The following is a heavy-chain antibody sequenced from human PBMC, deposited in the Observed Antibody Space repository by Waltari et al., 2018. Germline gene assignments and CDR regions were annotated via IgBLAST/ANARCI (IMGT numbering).Heavy chain of an antibody. CDR3: ARDTYYDSSGYKRIDF. J-gene: IGHJ4*02. CDR2: ISSSAGYI. D-gene: IGHD3-22*01. V-gene: IGHV3-21*01. CDR1: GFTFSSYT. Sequence: EVQLVESGGGLVKPGGSLRLLCAASGFTFSSYTLNGVRQAPGKGLEWVSSISSSAGYIYYADSVKGRFTVSRDNANNSLYLQMNSLRAEDTAVYYCARDTYYDSSGYKRIDFWGQGTLVTVSS.